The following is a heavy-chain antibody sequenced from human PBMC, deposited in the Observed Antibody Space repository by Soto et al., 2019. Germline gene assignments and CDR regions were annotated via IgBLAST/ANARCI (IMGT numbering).Heavy chain of an antibody. V-gene: IGHV4-39*01. J-gene: IGHJ5*02. CDR1: GGCISASSYY. CDR3: GRNKTTVTTEAS. CDR2: IYYSGGA. Sequence: SETLALTCTVFGGCISASSYYWGWIRQPPGKGLEWIGSIYYSGGAYYNPSLKSRVTISVDTSKNQFSVKLSSVTAADTAVYYCGRNKTTVTTEASSGQGTLVTVSS. D-gene: IGHD4-17*01.